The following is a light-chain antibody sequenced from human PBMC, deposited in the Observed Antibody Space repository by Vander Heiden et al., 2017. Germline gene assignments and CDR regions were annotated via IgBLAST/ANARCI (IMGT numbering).Light chain of an antibody. Sequence: QCVLTHPPSASRTPGQRVTISCSGSSSNSGSNTVNWYQHLPGAGPKLLMNSTNRRPSGVPDRFSGSKSGTSASLAISGLQSEDEADYYCATWDESLSGWVFGGGTKLTVL. V-gene: IGLV1-44*01. CDR2: STN. J-gene: IGLJ3*02. CDR1: SSNSGSNT. CDR3: ATWDESLSGWV.